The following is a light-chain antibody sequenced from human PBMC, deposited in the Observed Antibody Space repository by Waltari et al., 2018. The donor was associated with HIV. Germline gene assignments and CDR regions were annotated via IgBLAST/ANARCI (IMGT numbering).Light chain of an antibody. CDR2: KAS. V-gene: IGKV1-5*03. J-gene: IGKJ1*01. CDR3: QQYNTYTRT. Sequence: IQMTQSPSTLSASVRGSVSITCLASQSIGTWLAWYQQKPGKAPHLLIYKASTLHSGVPSRFSGSGSGTEFTLTISSLQPDDFATYYCQQYNTYTRTFGQGTKVEI. CDR1: QSIGTW.